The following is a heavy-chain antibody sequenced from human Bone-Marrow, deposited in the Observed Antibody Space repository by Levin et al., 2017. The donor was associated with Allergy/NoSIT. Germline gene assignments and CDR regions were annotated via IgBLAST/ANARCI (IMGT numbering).Heavy chain of an antibody. CDR3: AKHKVDHD. Sequence: GGSLRLSCAASGLTFSNYAMNWVRQAPGKGPEWVSSISEGGDVTHYADSVKGRFIISRDNSKNTLYLQMNSLRADDTAVYHCAKHKVDHDWGQGTLVTVS. CDR2: ISEGGDVT. CDR1: GLTFSNYA. D-gene: IGHD1-14*01. V-gene: IGHV3-23*01. J-gene: IGHJ4*02.